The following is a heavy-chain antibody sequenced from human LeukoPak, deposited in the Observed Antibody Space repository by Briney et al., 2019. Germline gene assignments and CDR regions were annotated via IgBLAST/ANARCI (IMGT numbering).Heavy chain of an antibody. CDR1: GGTFSSYA. Sequence: GASVKVSCTASGGTFSSYAISWVRQAPGQGLEWMGRIIPIFGIANYAQKFQGRVTITADKSTSTAYMELSSLRSEDTAAYYCARDLQISDYDFWSGLYGMDVWGQGTTVTVSS. D-gene: IGHD3-3*01. CDR3: ARDLQISDYDFWSGLYGMDV. CDR2: IIPIFGIA. J-gene: IGHJ6*02. V-gene: IGHV1-69*04.